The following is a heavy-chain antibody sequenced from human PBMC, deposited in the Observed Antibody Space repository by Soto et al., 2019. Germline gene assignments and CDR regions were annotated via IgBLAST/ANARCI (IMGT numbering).Heavy chain of an antibody. Sequence: QVQLVESGGCVVQPGRSLRLSCAASGFTFSSYGMHWVRQAPGKGLEWVAVISYDGSNKYYADSVKGRFTISRDNSKNKLYLQMNSLRAEDTAVYYCAKATDSGSYSLFDYWGQGTMVTVSS. V-gene: IGHV3-30*18. D-gene: IGHD1-26*01. CDR3: AKATDSGSYSLFDY. CDR1: GFTFSSYG. CDR2: ISYDGSNK. J-gene: IGHJ4*02.